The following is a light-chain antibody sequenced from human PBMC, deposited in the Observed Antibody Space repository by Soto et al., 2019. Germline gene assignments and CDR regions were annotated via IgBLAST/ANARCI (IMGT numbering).Light chain of an antibody. Sequence: EIVLTQSPGTLSLSPGERATLSCRASRSVSTSYLAWYQQKPGQAPRLLIYGASGRATGIPDRFSGSASGTDFTLTISRLEPEDFAVYYCQQYGSLPYTFGQGTKLEIK. CDR3: QQYGSLPYT. CDR1: RSVSTSY. CDR2: GAS. V-gene: IGKV3-20*01. J-gene: IGKJ2*01.